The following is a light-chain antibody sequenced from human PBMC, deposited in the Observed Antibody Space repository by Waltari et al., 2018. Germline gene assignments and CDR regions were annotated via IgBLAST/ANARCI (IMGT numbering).Light chain of an antibody. CDR1: SSDVGGYNY. J-gene: IGLJ2*01. CDR2: DVS. Sequence: QSALTQPASVSGSPGPSITISCTGTSSDVGGYNYVSWYQQHPGKPPKLMIYDVSNRPSGVSNLFSGSKSGNTASLTISGLQAEDEADYYCSSYTSSSTSYVVFGGGTKLTVL. CDR3: SSYTSSSTSYVV. V-gene: IGLV2-14*03.